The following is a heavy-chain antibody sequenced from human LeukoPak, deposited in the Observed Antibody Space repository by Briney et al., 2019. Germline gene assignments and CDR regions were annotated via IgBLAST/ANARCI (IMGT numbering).Heavy chain of an antibody. CDR1: GYTFTNYW. Sequence: GESLKISCKGSGYTFTNYWIGWVRQMPGKGLEWMGIIYPGDSDTRYSPSFQGQVTISADKSISTAFLQWSSLKASDTAMYYCARARDNWIDPWGQGTLVTVSS. J-gene: IGHJ5*02. CDR2: IYPGDSDT. CDR3: ARARDNWIDP. V-gene: IGHV5-51*01.